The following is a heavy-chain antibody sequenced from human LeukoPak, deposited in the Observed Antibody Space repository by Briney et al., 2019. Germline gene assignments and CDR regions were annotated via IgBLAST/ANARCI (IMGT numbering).Heavy chain of an antibody. CDR1: AGSISSADHY. CDR3: ARGQYHLLYWYFDL. Sequence: SQTLSLTCTVSAGSISSADHYWSWIRQPAGKGLEWIGRIYSSGSTNYNPSLNRRVTMSVDTSKNQFSLKLSSVTAADTAVYYCARGQYHLLYWYFDLWGRGTLVTVSS. CDR2: IYSSGST. D-gene: IGHD2-2*01. V-gene: IGHV4-61*02. J-gene: IGHJ2*01.